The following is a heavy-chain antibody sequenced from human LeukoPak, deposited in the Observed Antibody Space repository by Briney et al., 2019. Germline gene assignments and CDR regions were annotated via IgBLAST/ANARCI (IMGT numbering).Heavy chain of an antibody. Sequence: PGGSLRLSCAASGFTFTRYVMSWVRQAPGKGLEWVSGISGSAGSTYYADSVKGRFTISRDTFKNTLYLQMNSLRAEDTAVYYCAKGRFFDYWGQGILVTVSS. J-gene: IGHJ4*02. V-gene: IGHV3-23*01. CDR3: AKGRFFDY. CDR2: ISGSAGST. D-gene: IGHD3-3*01. CDR1: GFTFTRYV.